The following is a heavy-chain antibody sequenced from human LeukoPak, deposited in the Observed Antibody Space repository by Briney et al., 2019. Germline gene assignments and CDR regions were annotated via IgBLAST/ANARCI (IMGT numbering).Heavy chain of an antibody. Sequence: GGSLRPSCAASGFTFSNYWMHWVRHAPGKGLVWVSRINSDGRSTNYADSVKGRFTISRDNAKNSLYLQMNSLRAEDTALYYCAKDNEGGFDYWGQGTLVTVSS. D-gene: IGHD2-8*01. CDR3: AKDNEGGFDY. CDR1: GFTFSNYW. J-gene: IGHJ4*02. V-gene: IGHV3-74*01. CDR2: INSDGRST.